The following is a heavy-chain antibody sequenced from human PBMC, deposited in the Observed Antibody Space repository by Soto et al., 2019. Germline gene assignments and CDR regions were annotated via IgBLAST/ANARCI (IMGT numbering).Heavy chain of an antibody. CDR3: AKEYGSTWIDH. Sequence: QVQLVESGGGVVQPGRSLRLSCAASGFTFSTYGMHWVRQAPGKGLEWVAAMSYDGTKEYYVDSGTGRFTISRDNSRNTLFLQLNSLRDEDTAVYYCAKEYGSTWIDHWGQGTLVTVSS. J-gene: IGHJ4*02. CDR1: GFTFSTYG. CDR2: MSYDGTKE. D-gene: IGHD6-6*01. V-gene: IGHV3-30*18.